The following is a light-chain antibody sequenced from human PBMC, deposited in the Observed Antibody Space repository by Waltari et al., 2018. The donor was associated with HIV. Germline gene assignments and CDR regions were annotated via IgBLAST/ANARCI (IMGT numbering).Light chain of an antibody. CDR1: SSDVGAYNL. CDR2: DVS. CDR3: CSYVSEIVPCV. Sequence: QTALTQPASVSGSPGQSITISCTGTSSDVGAYNLVSWYQQHPGKAPRLIIYDVSERPAGVSNRFPGSKSGNTASLTISGLQAEDEADYYCCSYVSEIVPCVFGGGTKLTFL. V-gene: IGLV2-23*02. J-gene: IGLJ3*02.